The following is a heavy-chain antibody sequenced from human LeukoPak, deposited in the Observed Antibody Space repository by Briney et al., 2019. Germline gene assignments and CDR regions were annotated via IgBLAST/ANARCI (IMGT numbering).Heavy chain of an antibody. V-gene: IGHV3-48*03. CDR1: GFTFSSYE. CDR3: ARAAMVRVPPPNNWFDP. D-gene: IGHD3-10*01. Sequence: PGGSLRLSCAASGFTFSSYEMNWVRQAPGKGLEWVSYISSSGSTIYYADSVKGRFTISRDNAKNSLYLQMNSLRAEDTAVYYCARAAMVRVPPPNNWFDPWGQGTLVTVSS. CDR2: ISSSGSTI. J-gene: IGHJ5*02.